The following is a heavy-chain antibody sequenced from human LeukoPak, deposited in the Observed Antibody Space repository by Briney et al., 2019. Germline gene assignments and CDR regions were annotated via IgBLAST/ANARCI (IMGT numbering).Heavy chain of an antibody. Sequence: ASVKVSCKASGYTFTSYYMHWVRQAPGQGLEWMGIINASGGSTSYAQKFQGRVTMTRDTSTSTVYMELSSLRSEDTAVYYCARGPYYGSGSYYYYYGMDVWGQGTTVTVSS. CDR3: ARGPYYGSGSYYYYYGMDV. V-gene: IGHV1-46*01. D-gene: IGHD3-10*01. CDR2: INASGGST. CDR1: GYTFTSYY. J-gene: IGHJ6*02.